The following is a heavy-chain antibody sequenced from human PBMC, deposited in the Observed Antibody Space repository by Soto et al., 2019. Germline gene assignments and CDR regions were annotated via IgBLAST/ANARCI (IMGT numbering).Heavy chain of an antibody. CDR2: VSQSGRI. J-gene: IGHJ3*01. D-gene: IGHD3-10*01. CDR1: GGSFTGYD. Sequence: QAQLPQWGAGLLKPSETLSLDCGVLGGSFTGYDWTWDRQSPGRGLEWIGEVSQSGRITYNPSLQSRFTISRDTAQNELCVRLTSVTAADTALFYCAGYSSSLVAFEVGVHGTEVTVSS. V-gene: IGHV4-34*01. CDR3: AGYSSSLVAFEV.